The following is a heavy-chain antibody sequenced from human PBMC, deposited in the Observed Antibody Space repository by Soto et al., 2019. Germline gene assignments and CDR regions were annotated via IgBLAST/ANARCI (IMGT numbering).Heavy chain of an antibody. Sequence: SRPTLVNPTQPLTLTCPFSGFSLSTSEMGVGWIRQPPGKALEWLALIYWDDHKRYSPSLKSRLTITKDTSKNQVVLTMTNMDPVDTATYYCAHSLIGYYYDSSGSNWFDPWGQGTLVPVSS. D-gene: IGHD3-22*01. CDR2: IYWDDHK. V-gene: IGHV2-5*02. CDR3: AHSLIGYYYDSSGSNWFDP. J-gene: IGHJ5*02. CDR1: GFSLSTSEMG.